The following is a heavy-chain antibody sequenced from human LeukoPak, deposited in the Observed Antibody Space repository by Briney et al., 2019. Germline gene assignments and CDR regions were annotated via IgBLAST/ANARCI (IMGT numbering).Heavy chain of an antibody. CDR1: GHTFTAYY. D-gene: IGHD3-22*01. CDR3: ARFDSSGYSLDY. V-gene: IGHV1-2*02. J-gene: IGHJ4*02. CDR2: INPSSGGT. Sequence: ASVKVSCKASGHTFTAYYMHWVRQAPGQGLEWMGWINPSSGGTDYAQNFQGRVTMTRDTSISTAYMELSRLRSDDTAVYYCARFDSSGYSLDYWGQGTLVTVSS.